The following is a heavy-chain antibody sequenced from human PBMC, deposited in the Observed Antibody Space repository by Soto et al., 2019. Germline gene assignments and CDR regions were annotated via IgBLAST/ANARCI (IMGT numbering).Heavy chain of an antibody. Sequence: PGGSLRLSCAASGFTFSSYGMHWVRQAPGKGLEWVAVIWYDGSNKHYADSVKGRFTISRDNSKNTLYLQMNSLRAEDTAVYYCARDTVMVTGPDYWGQGTLVTVSS. J-gene: IGHJ4*02. CDR2: IWYDGSNK. CDR1: GFTFSSYG. D-gene: IGHD5-18*01. V-gene: IGHV3-33*01. CDR3: ARDTVMVTGPDY.